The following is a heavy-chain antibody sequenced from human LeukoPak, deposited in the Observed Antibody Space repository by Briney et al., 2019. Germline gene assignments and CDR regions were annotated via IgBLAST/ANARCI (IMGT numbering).Heavy chain of an antibody. J-gene: IGHJ4*02. CDR2: IYCSGST. Sequence: SETLSLTCTVSGDSISSHYWSWIRQPPGKGLEWIGCIYCSGSTNYNPSLKSRVTISVDTSNNQFSLKLSSVTAADTAVYYCARGRLIAGATVFDYWGQGTLVTVSS. CDR3: ARGRLIAGATVFDY. D-gene: IGHD1-26*01. CDR1: GDSISSHY. V-gene: IGHV4-59*11.